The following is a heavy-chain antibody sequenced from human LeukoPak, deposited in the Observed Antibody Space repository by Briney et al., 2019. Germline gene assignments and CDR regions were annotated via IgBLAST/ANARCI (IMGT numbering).Heavy chain of an antibody. V-gene: IGHV1-18*04. Sequence: SSVNVSCKASGYTFTSYGISWVRQAPGQGLEGMGWISAYNGNTNYAQKLQGRVTMTTDTSTSTAYMELRSLRSDDTAVYYCARSGYSGYDSRYYYYYGMDVWGKGTTVTVSS. CDR2: ISAYNGNT. CDR1: GYTFTSYG. D-gene: IGHD5-12*01. CDR3: ARSGYSGYDSRYYYYYGMDV. J-gene: IGHJ6*04.